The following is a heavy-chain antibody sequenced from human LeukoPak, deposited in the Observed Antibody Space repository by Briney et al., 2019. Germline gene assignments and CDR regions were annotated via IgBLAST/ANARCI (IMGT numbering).Heavy chain of an antibody. Sequence: GGSLRLSCAASGFTFSSYSMNWVRQAPGKGLEWVSSISSSSSYIYYADSVKGRFTISSDNAKNSLYLQMNSLRAEDTAVYYCARGTPEEAFDIWGQGTMVTVSS. V-gene: IGHV3-21*01. CDR1: GFTFSSYS. CDR3: ARGTPEEAFDI. CDR2: ISSSSSYI. J-gene: IGHJ3*02.